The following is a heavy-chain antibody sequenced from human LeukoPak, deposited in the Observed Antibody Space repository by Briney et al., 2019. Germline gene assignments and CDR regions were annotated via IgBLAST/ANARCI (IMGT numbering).Heavy chain of an antibody. J-gene: IGHJ4*02. V-gene: IGHV1-46*01. CDR1: GYTLTIYH. D-gene: IGHD3-10*01. CDR3: ARAGIFDY. Sequence: ASLKVSCKASGYTLTIYHIHCVRQAPGQGLEWMGISNPSGGSTSYAQKFQGRVTMTRDTSTSTVYMGLSSLRSEDTAVYYCARAGIFDYWGQGTLVTVSS. CDR2: SNPSGGST.